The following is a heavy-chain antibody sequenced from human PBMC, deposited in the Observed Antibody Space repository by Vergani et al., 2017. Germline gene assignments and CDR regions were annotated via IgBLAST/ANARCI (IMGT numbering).Heavy chain of an antibody. CDR3: ARLTRDIVVVPAAIGWFDP. Sequence: EVQMVESGGGLVKPGESLKISCKGSGYSFTSYWIGWVRQMPGKGLEWMGIIYPGDSDTRYSPSFQGQVTISADKSISTAYLQWSSLKASDTAMYYCARLTRDIVVVPAAIGWFDPWGQGTLVTVSS. CDR2: IYPGDSDT. D-gene: IGHD2-2*02. J-gene: IGHJ5*02. V-gene: IGHV5-51*03. CDR1: GYSFTSYW.